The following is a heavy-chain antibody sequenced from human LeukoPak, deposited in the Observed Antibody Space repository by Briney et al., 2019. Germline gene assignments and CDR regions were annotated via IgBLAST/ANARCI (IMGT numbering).Heavy chain of an antibody. CDR3: ARGLWFGDENPPYFDY. D-gene: IGHD3-10*01. V-gene: IGHV4-61*02. J-gene: IGHJ4*02. Sequence: ESSETLSLTCTVSGGSISSSNYYWSWIRQPAGKGLEWIGRIYTSGTTNYNPSLKGRVTISIDTSKNQFSLKLSSVTAADTAVYYCARGLWFGDENPPYFDYWGQGTLVTVSS. CDR1: GGSISSSNYY. CDR2: IYTSGTT.